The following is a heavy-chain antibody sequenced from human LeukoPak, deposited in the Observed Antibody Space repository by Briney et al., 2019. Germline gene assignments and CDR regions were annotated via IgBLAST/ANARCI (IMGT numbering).Heavy chain of an antibody. D-gene: IGHD4-11*01. Sequence: PGGSLRLSCAAAGFTVSSNYMNWVRQAPGKGLEWVSIIYSSGSTYYADSVKGRFTISRDNSKNTVDLQMNSLRAEDTAVYYCARDVVRTYNFDYWGQGTLVTVSS. CDR2: IYSSGST. CDR1: GFTVSSNY. V-gene: IGHV3-66*01. CDR3: ARDVVRTYNFDY. J-gene: IGHJ4*02.